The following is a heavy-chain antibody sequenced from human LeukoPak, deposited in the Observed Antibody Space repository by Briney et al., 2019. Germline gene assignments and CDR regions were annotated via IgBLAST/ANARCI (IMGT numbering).Heavy chain of an antibody. D-gene: IGHD2-2*01. V-gene: IGHV1-69*13. CDR3: AREIVVVPAAIVGYFDY. Sequence: SVKVSCKASGGTFSSYAISWVRQAPGQGLEWMGGIIPIFGTANYAQKFQGRVTITADESTSTAYMELSSLRPEDTAVYYCAREIVVVPAAIVGYFDYWGQGTLVTVSS. CDR1: GGTFSSYA. J-gene: IGHJ4*02. CDR2: IIPIFGTA.